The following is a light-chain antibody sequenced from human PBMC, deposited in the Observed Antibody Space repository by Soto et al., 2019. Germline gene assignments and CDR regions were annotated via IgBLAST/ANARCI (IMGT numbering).Light chain of an antibody. CDR3: QQYAGSPLA. V-gene: IGKV3-20*01. CDR2: GAS. J-gene: IGKJ4*01. Sequence: EIVLTQSPGTLSLSPGERATLSCRASQSVSSTYLAWYQQRPGQAPRLLIYGASSRATGIPDRFSGSGSGTDFTLTISRLEPEDFAVYYCQQYAGSPLAFGGGTKVELK. CDR1: QSVSSTY.